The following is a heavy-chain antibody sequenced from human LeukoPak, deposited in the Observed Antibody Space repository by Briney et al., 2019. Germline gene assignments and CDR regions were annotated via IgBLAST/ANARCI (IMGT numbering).Heavy chain of an antibody. CDR3: ARDLGYSSGWFSY. CDR1: GFNFSSFE. CDR2: IGTRSDIT. J-gene: IGHJ4*02. V-gene: IGHV3-48*03. Sequence: GGPLRLSRAASGFNFSSFEMHWVRQAPGKGLEWISYIGTRSDITYYADSVKGRFNISRDNAKNSLYLQMNSLTAEDTAVYYCARDLGYSSGWFSYWGQGTLVTVSS. D-gene: IGHD6-19*01.